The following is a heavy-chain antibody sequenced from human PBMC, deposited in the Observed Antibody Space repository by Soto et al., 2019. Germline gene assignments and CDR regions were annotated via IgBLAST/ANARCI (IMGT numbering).Heavy chain of an antibody. CDR2: ISYDGTKT. J-gene: IGHJ4*02. D-gene: IGHD6-19*01. Sequence: QVQLVESGGGVVQPGRSLRVSCAASGFTFSIYAMHWVRQAPGTGLEWVAVISYDGTKTYYADSVKGRFTISRDNSKNTVYLQMNSLRDEDTAVYYCAKDRGPRRQWLRDHVAYWGQGTLVPV. CDR1: GFTFSIYA. CDR3: AKDRGPRRQWLRDHVAY. V-gene: IGHV3-30*18.